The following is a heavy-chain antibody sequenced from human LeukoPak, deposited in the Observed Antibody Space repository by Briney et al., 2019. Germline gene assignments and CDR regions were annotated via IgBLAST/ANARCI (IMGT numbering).Heavy chain of an antibody. CDR3: ARSGLDYDFWSGSDY. CDR2: INSDGSST. V-gene: IGHV3-74*01. CDR1: GFTFSSYW. J-gene: IGHJ4*02. Sequence: GGSLRLSCAASGFTFSSYWMHWVRQAPGKGLVWVSRINSDGSSTSYADSVKGRFTISRDNAKNTLHLQMNSLRAEDTAVYYCARSGLDYDFWSGSDYWGQGTLVTVSS. D-gene: IGHD3-3*01.